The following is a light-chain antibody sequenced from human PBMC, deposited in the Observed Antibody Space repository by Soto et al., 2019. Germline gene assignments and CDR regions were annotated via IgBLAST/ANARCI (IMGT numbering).Light chain of an antibody. CDR2: GSS. CDR3: QHIGNPNT. CDR1: QSVGSSY. J-gene: IGKJ2*01. V-gene: IGKV3-20*01. Sequence: EIVLTQSPGTLSLSPGDTATLSCRASQSVGSSYLAWYQQRPGQAPRLLIYGSSNRATGIPDKFSGSGSGTDFTLTISRLEPEDFAVYYCQHIGNPNTFGQGTQLEIK.